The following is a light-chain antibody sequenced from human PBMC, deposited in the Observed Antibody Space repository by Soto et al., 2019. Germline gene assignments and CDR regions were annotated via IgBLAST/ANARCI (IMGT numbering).Light chain of an antibody. J-gene: IGKJ1*01. CDR1: QSVGSK. CDR3: QQYNKWPRT. CDR2: GAS. Sequence: EIVMTQSPGALSVSLGERATLSCRASQSVGSKLAWYQQKPGQPPRLLIHGASTRVTGVPARFSGGGYGTEFTLAISSLQSEDFAVYYCQQYNKWPRTFGQGTKVEI. V-gene: IGKV3-15*01.